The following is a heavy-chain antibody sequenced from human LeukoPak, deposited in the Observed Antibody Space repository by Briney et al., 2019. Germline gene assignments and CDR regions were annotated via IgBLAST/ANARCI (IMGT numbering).Heavy chain of an antibody. Sequence: SGGSLRLSCAASGLSFTNAWMSWVRQAPGKGLEWVGRIKSKGDGETTDYAAPVKGRFTMSRDDSKATLYLQMNSLKAEDTAVYYCTTDLGITMIRGVIVYWGQGILVIVSS. J-gene: IGHJ4*02. CDR1: GLSFTNAW. CDR2: IKSKGDGETT. D-gene: IGHD3-10*01. V-gene: IGHV3-15*01. CDR3: TTDLGITMIRGVIVY.